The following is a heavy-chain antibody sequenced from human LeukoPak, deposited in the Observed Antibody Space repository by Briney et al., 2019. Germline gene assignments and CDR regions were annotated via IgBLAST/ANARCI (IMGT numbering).Heavy chain of an antibody. V-gene: IGHV3-21*01. CDR1: GFPFSTYA. Sequence: PGGSLRLSCAASGFPFSTYAMNWVRQAPGKGLEWVSSISGSSINMYYADSVKGRFTISRDNAKNSLYLQMNSLRAEDTAVYYCAREFLQEEFDYWGQGTLVTVSS. D-gene: IGHD3-3*01. CDR2: ISGSSINM. CDR3: AREFLQEEFDY. J-gene: IGHJ4*02.